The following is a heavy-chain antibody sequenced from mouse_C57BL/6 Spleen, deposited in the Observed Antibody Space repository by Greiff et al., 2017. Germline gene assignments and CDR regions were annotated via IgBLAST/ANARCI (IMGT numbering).Heavy chain of an antibody. V-gene: IGHV1-69*01. D-gene: IGHD1-1*01. Sequence: QVQLQQPGAELVMPGASVKLSCKASGYTFTSYWMHWVKQRPGPGLEWIGEIDPSDSYTNYNQKFKGKSTLTVDKSSSTAYMQLSSLTSEDSAVYYCARTRDYYGSSYGYFDVWGTGTTVTVSS. J-gene: IGHJ1*03. CDR3: ARTRDYYGSSYGYFDV. CDR1: GYTFTSYW. CDR2: IDPSDSYT.